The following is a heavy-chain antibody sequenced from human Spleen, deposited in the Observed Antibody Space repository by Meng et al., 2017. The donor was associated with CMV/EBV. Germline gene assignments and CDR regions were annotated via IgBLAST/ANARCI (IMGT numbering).Heavy chain of an antibody. V-gene: IGHV3-48*03. CDR3: ARFTGLAARGGY. D-gene: IGHD6-6*01. Sequence: GGSLRLSCAASGFTFSSYEMNWVRQAPGKGLEWVSYISSSGSTIYYADSVKGRFTISRDNAKNSLYLQMNSLRAEDTAAYYCARFTGLAARGGYWGQGTPVTVSS. CDR2: ISSSGSTI. J-gene: IGHJ4*02. CDR1: GFTFSSYE.